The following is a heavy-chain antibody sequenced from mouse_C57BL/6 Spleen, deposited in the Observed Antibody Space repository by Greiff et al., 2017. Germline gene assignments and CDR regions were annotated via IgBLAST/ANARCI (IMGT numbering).Heavy chain of an antibody. CDR3: ARDSSSGPMDY. D-gene: IGHD3-2*02. Sequence: EVKVEESGPGLVKPSQTVFLTCTVTGISITTGNYRWSWIRQFPGNKLEWIGYIYYSGTITYNPSLTSRTTITRDTPKTQFFLEMNSLTAEDTTTYYCARDSSSGPMDYWGQGTSVTVSS. CDR2: IYYSGTI. J-gene: IGHJ4*01. CDR1: GISITTGNYR. V-gene: IGHV3-5*01.